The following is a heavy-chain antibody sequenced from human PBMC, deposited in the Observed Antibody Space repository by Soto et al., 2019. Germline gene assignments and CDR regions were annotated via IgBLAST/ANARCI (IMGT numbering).Heavy chain of an antibody. D-gene: IGHD5-18*01. J-gene: IGHJ6*02. V-gene: IGHV1-69*13. CDR2: IIPIFGTA. CDR3: ARLALDTAMVYYYYGMDV. CDR1: GGTFSSYA. Sequence: SVKVSCKASGGTFSSYAISWVRQAPGQGLEWMGGIIPIFGTANYAQKFQGRVTITADESTSTAYMGLSSLRSEDAAVYYCARLALDTAMVYYYYGMDVWGQGTTVTVSS.